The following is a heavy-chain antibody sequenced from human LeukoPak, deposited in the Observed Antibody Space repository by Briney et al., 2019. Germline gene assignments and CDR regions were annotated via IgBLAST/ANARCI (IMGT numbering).Heavy chain of an antibody. Sequence: PGGSLRLSCAASRFTFSSYSMNWLRQAPGKGLELVSSISSSSSYIYYADSVKGRFTISRDNAKNSLYLQMNSLRAEDTAVYYCARKPRVGGWGQGTLVTVSS. J-gene: IGHJ4*02. V-gene: IGHV3-21*01. CDR1: RFTFSSYS. CDR2: ISSSSSYI. CDR3: ARKPRVGG. D-gene: IGHD6-19*01.